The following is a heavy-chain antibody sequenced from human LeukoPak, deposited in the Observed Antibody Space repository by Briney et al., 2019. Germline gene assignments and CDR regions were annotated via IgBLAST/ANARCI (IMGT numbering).Heavy chain of an antibody. CDR1: GYTYTSYD. CDR3: ARARADYYDSSGYYVGINWFDP. D-gene: IGHD3-22*01. Sequence: ASVKVSCKASGYTYTSYDINWVRQATGQGLEWVGWMNPNSGNTGYAQKFQGRVTMTRNTSISTAYMELSSLRSEDTAVYYCARARADYYDSSGYYVGINWFDPWGQGTLVTVSS. J-gene: IGHJ5*02. CDR2: MNPNSGNT. V-gene: IGHV1-8*01.